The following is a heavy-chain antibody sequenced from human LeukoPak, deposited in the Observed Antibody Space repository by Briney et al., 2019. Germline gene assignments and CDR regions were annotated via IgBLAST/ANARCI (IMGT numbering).Heavy chain of an antibody. J-gene: IGHJ4*02. D-gene: IGHD3-9*01. CDR3: AKDSNVLRYFDWLGDFDY. Sequence: PGGSLRLSCAASGFTFSSYAMNWVRQAPGKGLEWVSAISGSGGSTYYADSVKGRFTISRDNSKNTLYLQMNSLRAEDTAVYYCAKDSNVLRYFDWLGDFDYWGQGTLVTVSS. CDR2: ISGSGGST. CDR1: GFTFSSYA. V-gene: IGHV3-23*01.